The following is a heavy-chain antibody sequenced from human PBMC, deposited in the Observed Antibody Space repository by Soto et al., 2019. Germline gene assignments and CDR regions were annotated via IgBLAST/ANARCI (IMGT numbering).Heavy chain of an antibody. D-gene: IGHD2-15*01. CDR2: IYYSGST. Sequence: QLQLQESGPGLVKPSETLSLTCTVSGGSISSSSYYWGWIRQPPGKGLEWIGSIYYSGSTYYNPSLKSRVTISVDTSKNQFSLKLSSVTAADTAVYYCARLGYCSGGSCYRQNLFDYWGQGTLVTVSS. CDR3: ARLGYCSGGSCYRQNLFDY. V-gene: IGHV4-39*01. CDR1: GGSISSSSYY. J-gene: IGHJ4*02.